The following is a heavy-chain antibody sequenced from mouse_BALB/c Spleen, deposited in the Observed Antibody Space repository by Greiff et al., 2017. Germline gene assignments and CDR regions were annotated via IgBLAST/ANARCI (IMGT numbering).Heavy chain of an antibody. CDR1: GYTFTSYW. Sequence: VQLQQPGAELVRPGASVKLSCKASGYTFTSYWINWVKQRPGQGLEWIGNIYPSDSYTNYNQKFKDKATLTVDKSSSTAYMQLSSPTSEDSAVYYCTGSSYGGFAYWGQGTLVTVSA. J-gene: IGHJ3*01. CDR2: IYPSDSYT. CDR3: TGSSYGGFAY. D-gene: IGHD1-1*01. V-gene: IGHV1-69*02.